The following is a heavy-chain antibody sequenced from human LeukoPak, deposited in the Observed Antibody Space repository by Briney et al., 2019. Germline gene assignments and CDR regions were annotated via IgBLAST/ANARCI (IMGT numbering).Heavy chain of an antibody. V-gene: IGHV3-30*18. CDR2: ISYDGSNK. J-gene: IGHJ6*02. Sequence: GGSLRLSCAASGFTFSSYGMHWVRQAPGKGLEWVAVISYDGSNKYYADSVKGRFTIPRDNSKNTLYLQMNSLRAEDTAVYYCAKDRDCSGGSCYFYYYYGMDVWGQGTTVTVSS. CDR1: GFTFSSYG. D-gene: IGHD2-15*01. CDR3: AKDRDCSGGSCYFYYYYGMDV.